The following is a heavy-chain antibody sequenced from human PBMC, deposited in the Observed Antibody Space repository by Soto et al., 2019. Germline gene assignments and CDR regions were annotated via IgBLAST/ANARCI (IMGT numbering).Heavy chain of an antibody. Sequence: ASVKVSSKASGSTSADFGSSWVRKAPGQRLEWMGWVSGDYGASNPAPKVQGRMTMALDTSTSVSYMALRSLSSGDKAIYYCVRDQKYFRVNGNWFDSWGQGTLVTVSS. CDR3: VRDQKYFRVNGNWFDS. J-gene: IGHJ5*01. CDR2: VSGDYGAS. CDR1: GSTSADFG. D-gene: IGHD2-2*01. V-gene: IGHV1-18*04.